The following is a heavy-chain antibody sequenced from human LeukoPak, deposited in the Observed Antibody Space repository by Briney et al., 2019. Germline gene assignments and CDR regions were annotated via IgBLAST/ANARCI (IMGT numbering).Heavy chain of an antibody. CDR1: GFTFSSYA. D-gene: IGHD3-22*01. V-gene: IGHV3-23*01. CDR3: AKVGGYYYDSSGYYQDY. CDR2: ISGSGGST. Sequence: GGSLRLSCAASGFTFSSYAMSWVRQAPGKGLEWVSAISGSGGSTYYADSVKGRFTISRDNSKNTLYLQMNSLRAEDTAVYYCAKVGGYYYDSSGYYQDYWGQGTLVTVSS. J-gene: IGHJ4*02.